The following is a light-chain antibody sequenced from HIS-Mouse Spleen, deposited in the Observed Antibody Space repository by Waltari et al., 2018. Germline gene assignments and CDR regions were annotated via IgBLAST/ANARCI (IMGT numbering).Light chain of an antibody. CDR1: RRDVGSYNL. V-gene: IGLV2-23*01. CDR3: CSYAGSREV. Sequence: QSALTQPASVSGSPGQSITIACTGTRRDVGSYNLVSWYQQHPGKAPKLMIYEGSKRPSGVSNRFSGSKSGNTASLTISGLQAEDEADYYCCSYAGSREVFGTGTKVTVL. CDR2: EGS. J-gene: IGLJ1*01.